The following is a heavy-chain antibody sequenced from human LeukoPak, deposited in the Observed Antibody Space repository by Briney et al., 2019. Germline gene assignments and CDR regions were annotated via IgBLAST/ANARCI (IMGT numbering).Heavy chain of an antibody. CDR3: AREGDYGDYT. CDR2: IIPILGIA. Sequence: SVKVSCKASGGTFSSYAISWVRQAPGQGLEWMGRIIPILGIANYAQKFQGRVTMTRNTSISTAYMELSSLRSEDTAVYYCAREGDYGDYTWGQGTLVTVSS. V-gene: IGHV1-69*04. CDR1: GGTFSSYA. D-gene: IGHD4-17*01. J-gene: IGHJ4*02.